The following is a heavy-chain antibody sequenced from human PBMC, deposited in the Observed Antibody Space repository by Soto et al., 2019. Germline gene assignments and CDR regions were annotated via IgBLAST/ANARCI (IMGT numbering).Heavy chain of an antibody. V-gene: IGHV2-70*04. D-gene: IGHD2-2*02. Sequence: GSGPTLVNPTQTLTLTCTFSGFSLSTSGMRVSWIRQPPGKALEWLARIDWDDDKFYSTSLKTRLTISKDTSKNQVVLTMTNMDPVDTATYYCALHYCSSTSCHSPYLDYWGQGTLVTVSS. J-gene: IGHJ4*02. CDR2: IDWDDDK. CDR3: ALHYCSSTSCHSPYLDY. CDR1: GFSLSTSGMR.